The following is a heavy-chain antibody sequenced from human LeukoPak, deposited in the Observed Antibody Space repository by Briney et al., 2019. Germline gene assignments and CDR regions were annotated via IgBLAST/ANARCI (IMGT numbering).Heavy chain of an antibody. CDR2: INHSGST. D-gene: IGHD3-10*01. Sequence: SETLSLTCAVYGGSFSGYYWSWIRQPPGKGLEWIGEINHSGSTNYNPSLKSRVTISVDTSKNQFSLKLSSVTAADTAVYYCARHDGSRSSGYWGQGTLVTVSS. CDR1: GGSFSGYY. CDR3: ARHDGSRSSGY. J-gene: IGHJ4*02. V-gene: IGHV4-34*01.